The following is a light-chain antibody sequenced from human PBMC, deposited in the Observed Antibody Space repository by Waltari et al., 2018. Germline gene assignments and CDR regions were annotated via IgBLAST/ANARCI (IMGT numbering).Light chain of an antibody. CDR1: QTITTY. J-gene: IGKJ1*01. V-gene: IGKV1-39*01. CDR2: AAS. Sequence: DIQMTQSPSSLSASVGDRVTVTCRASQTITTYLNWYQERPGKAPKRLNYAASILHIVFPSRFSGSGSGTDFTLTISSLHPEDFATYYCQQSYRTPWTFGQGTKVEI. CDR3: QQSYRTPWT.